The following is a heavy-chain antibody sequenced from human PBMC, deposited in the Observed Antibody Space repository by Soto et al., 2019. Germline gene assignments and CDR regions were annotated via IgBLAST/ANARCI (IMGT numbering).Heavy chain of an antibody. D-gene: IGHD2-15*01. CDR1: GFTFSNYW. Sequence: GGSLRLSCAVSGFTFSNYWMSLVRQAPGKGLEWVANIRQDGGEIYYVDSVKGRFTISRDNAKNSLYLQMNSLRAEDTAVYYCARPPGYCSGGSCFPADYWGQGTLVTVSS. J-gene: IGHJ4*02. CDR3: ARPPGYCSGGSCFPADY. CDR2: IRQDGGEI. V-gene: IGHV3-7*01.